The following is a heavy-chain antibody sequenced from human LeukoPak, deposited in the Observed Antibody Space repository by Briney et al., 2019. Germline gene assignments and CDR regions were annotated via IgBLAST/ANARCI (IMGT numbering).Heavy chain of an antibody. Sequence: PSETLSLTCDVSGGSVTSTNWWTWFRQPPGKGLGWIGEVHLDGRTNYNPSLKSRLVMSADLPENLISLKLTSVTAADTDVYYCAREGGFYRPLDYSGQGTLVTVSS. CDR1: GGSVTSTNW. D-gene: IGHD6-25*01. CDR2: VHLDGRT. J-gene: IGHJ4*02. V-gene: IGHV4-4*02. CDR3: AREGGFYRPLDY.